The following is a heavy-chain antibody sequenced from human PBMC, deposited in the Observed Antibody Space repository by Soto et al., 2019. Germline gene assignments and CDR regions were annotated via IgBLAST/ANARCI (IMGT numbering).Heavy chain of an antibody. D-gene: IGHD7-27*01. Sequence: QVQLQESGPGLVKPSETLSLTCAVSGDSINTNNWWSWVRQPPGRGLEWIGEIYHTGSTNYNPSLKSRVTISADRSKNQLSLRLNSVTAADMAVYFCARDTHWGLGDWGQGTLVIVSS. CDR2: IYHTGST. V-gene: IGHV4-4*02. CDR1: GDSINTNNW. CDR3: ARDTHWGLGD. J-gene: IGHJ4*02.